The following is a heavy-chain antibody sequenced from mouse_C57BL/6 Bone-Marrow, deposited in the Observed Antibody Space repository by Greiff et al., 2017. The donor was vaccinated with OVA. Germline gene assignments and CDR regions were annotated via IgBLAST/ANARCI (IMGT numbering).Heavy chain of an antibody. D-gene: IGHD4-1*01. J-gene: IGHJ2*01. V-gene: IGHV5-6*01. Sequence: EVMLVESGGDLVKPGGSLKLSCAASGFTFSSYGMSWVRQTPDKRLEWVATISSGGSYTYYPDSVKGRFTISRDNAKNTLYLQMSSLKSEDTAMYYCARQNWEKRGSFDYWGQGTTLTVSS. CDR3: ARQNWEKRGSFDY. CDR1: GFTFSSYG. CDR2: ISSGGSYT.